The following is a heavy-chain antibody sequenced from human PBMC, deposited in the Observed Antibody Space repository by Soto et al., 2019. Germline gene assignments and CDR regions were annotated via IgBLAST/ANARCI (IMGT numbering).Heavy chain of an antibody. V-gene: IGHV4-34*01. CDR3: ARGTGTPYYYYYYGMDV. CDR1: GGSFSGYY. J-gene: IGHJ6*02. CDR2: INHSGST. D-gene: IGHD1-1*01. Sequence: QVQLQQWGAGLLKPSETLSLTCAVYGGSFSGYYWSWIRQPPGKGLEWIGEINHSGSTNYNLSLKSRVTISVDTSKNQFSLKLSSVTAADTAVYYCARGTGTPYYYYYYGMDVWGQGTTVTVSS.